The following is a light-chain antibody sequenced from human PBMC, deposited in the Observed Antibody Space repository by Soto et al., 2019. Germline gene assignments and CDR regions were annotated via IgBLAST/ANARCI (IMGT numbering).Light chain of an antibody. J-gene: IGKJ4*01. CDR1: QAISNY. V-gene: IGKV1-27*01. CDR2: AAS. Sequence: DIQMTQSPSSLSASVGDRVTITCRASQAISNYLAWYQQKPGKVPTLLIYAASTLQSGVPSRFSGSGSGTHFPLTISSPQPEDAATYYCQKFNAVPTFGGGTKVEI. CDR3: QKFNAVPT.